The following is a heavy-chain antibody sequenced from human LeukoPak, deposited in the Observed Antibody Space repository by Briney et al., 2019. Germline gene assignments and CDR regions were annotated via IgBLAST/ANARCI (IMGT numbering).Heavy chain of an antibody. Sequence: GGSLRLSCAASGFTFSSYGMHWVRQAPGKGLEWVAVIWYDGSNKYYADSVEGRFTISRDNSKNTLYLQMNSLRAEDTAVYYCARAGSQQDGMDVWGQGTTVTVSS. J-gene: IGHJ6*02. CDR3: ARAGSQQDGMDV. D-gene: IGHD6-13*01. V-gene: IGHV3-33*08. CDR1: GFTFSSYG. CDR2: IWYDGSNK.